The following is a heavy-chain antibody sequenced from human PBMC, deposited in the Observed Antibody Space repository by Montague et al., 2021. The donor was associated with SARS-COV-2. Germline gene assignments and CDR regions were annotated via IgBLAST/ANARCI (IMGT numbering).Heavy chain of an antibody. J-gene: IGHJ4*02. CDR3: AREGTVPGPRGIYFDD. Sequence: CAISRDSVSSKSAAWNWIRQSPSGGLEWLGRTYYRSKWYADYAPSVKTRITITPGTSNNQFSLHLNSVTPGDTAVYYCAREGTVPGPRGIYFDDWGQGTLVTVSS. D-gene: IGHD1-1*01. CDR2: TYYRSKWYA. V-gene: IGHV6-1*01. CDR1: RDSVSSKSAA.